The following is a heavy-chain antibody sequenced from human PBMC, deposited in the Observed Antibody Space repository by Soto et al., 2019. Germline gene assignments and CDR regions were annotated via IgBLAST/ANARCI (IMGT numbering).Heavy chain of an antibody. CDR2: ITDSGRTT. Sequence: GGSLRLSCAASGFTFNNHAMNWVRQAPGKGLEWVSGITDSGRTTYIADSVKGRFTISRDNSKNAVYVQMNSLTAEDTAVYYCARGTTRYYALDVWGQGTPVTVSS. V-gene: IGHV3-23*01. D-gene: IGHD1-1*01. J-gene: IGHJ6*02. CDR3: ARGTTRYYALDV. CDR1: GFTFNNHA.